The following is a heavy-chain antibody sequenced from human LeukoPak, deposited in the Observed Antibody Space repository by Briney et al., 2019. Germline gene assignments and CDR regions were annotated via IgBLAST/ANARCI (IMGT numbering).Heavy chain of an antibody. CDR2: ISSSSSYI. CDR1: GFTFSSYS. Sequence: PGGSLRLSRAASGFTFSSYSMNWVRQAPGKGLEWVSSISSSSSYIYYADSVKGRFTISRDNAKNSLYLQMNSLRAEDTAVYYCARSAGTWFDPWGQGTLVTVSS. CDR3: ARSAGTWFDP. D-gene: IGHD1-1*01. V-gene: IGHV3-21*01. J-gene: IGHJ5*02.